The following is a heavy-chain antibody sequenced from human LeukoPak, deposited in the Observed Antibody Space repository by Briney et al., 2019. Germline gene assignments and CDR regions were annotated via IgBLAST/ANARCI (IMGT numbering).Heavy chain of an antibody. V-gene: IGHV4-59*08. CDR3: ARGLSQDYFDY. CDR1: GGSISSYY. CDR2: IYYSGST. Sequence: PSETLSLTCTVSGGSISSYYWSWIRQPPGKGLEWIGYIYYSGSTNYNPSLKSRVTISVDTSKNQFSLKLSSVTAADTAVYYCARGLSQDYFDYWGQGTLVTVSS. J-gene: IGHJ4*02.